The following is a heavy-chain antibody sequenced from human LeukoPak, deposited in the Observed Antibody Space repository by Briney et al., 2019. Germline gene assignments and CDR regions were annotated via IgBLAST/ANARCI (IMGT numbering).Heavy chain of an antibody. V-gene: IGHV1-46*01. CDR3: ARNQGYCSSTSCYMGWFEP. J-gene: IGHJ5*02. CDR1: GYTFTSYY. Sequence: ASVKVSCKASGYTFTSYYMHWVRQAPGQGLEWMGIINPSGGSTSYAQKFQGRVTMTRDTSTSTVYMELSSLRSEDTDVYYSARNQGYCSSTSCYMGWFEPWGQGTLVTVSS. CDR2: INPSGGST. D-gene: IGHD2-2*02.